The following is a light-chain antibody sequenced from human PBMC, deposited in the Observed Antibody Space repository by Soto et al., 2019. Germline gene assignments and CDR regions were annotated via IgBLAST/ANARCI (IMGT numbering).Light chain of an antibody. J-gene: IGLJ1*01. Sequence: SFLTEPRSVSVSLRQSVTISCSGTSSNIGGYNVVSWYQQHPGKAPKVIVYEGIKRPSGVSDRFSGSTSGSTASLTISGLQAEDEAEYYCCSYVGATTYVFGSGTKVTVL. V-gene: IGLV2-23*01. CDR1: SSNIGGYNV. CDR2: EGI. CDR3: CSYVGATTYV.